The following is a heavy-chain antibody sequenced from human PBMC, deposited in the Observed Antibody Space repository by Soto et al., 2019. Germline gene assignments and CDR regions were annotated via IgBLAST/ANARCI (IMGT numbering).Heavy chain of an antibody. CDR2: ISGSGGST. CDR1: GFTFSSYA. D-gene: IGHD2-2*01. V-gene: IGHV3-23*01. Sequence: GGSLRLSCAASGFTFSSYAISWVRQAPGKGLEWVSAISGSGGSTYYADSVKGRFTISRDNSKNTLYLQMNSLRAEDTAVYYCAKDKMVVVPAAADAFDIWGQETMVTVSS. J-gene: IGHJ3*02. CDR3: AKDKMVVVPAAADAFDI.